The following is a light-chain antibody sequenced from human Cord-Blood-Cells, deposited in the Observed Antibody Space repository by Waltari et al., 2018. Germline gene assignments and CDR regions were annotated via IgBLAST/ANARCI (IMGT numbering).Light chain of an antibody. CDR2: AAS. Sequence: DIQITQSPSSLSASVGDRVAITCRASQSISSYLNWYQQKPVDSTKRLIDAASSLESGVPSRFSGSGSGTDFTLTISSLQPEEFATYYCQQSYSTPWTFGQGTKVEIK. CDR1: QSISSY. J-gene: IGKJ1*01. V-gene: IGKV1-39*01. CDR3: QQSYSTPWT.